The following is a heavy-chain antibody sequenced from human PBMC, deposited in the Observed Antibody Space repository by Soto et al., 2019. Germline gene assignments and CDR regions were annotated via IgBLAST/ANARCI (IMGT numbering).Heavy chain of an antibody. D-gene: IGHD3-22*01. CDR1: GYSLAGYY. V-gene: IGHV4-38-2*02. Sequence: PSETLSLTCTVSGYSLAGYYWSWIRQTPGKGLEWIGRIYYSGSTYYNPSLKSRVTISLDTSKNQFSLMLSSVTAADTAVYSCERRLYDGSSGFAGRGMDDWGQGTMVTVSS. CDR2: IYYSGST. J-gene: IGHJ6*02. CDR3: ERRLYDGSSGFAGRGMDD.